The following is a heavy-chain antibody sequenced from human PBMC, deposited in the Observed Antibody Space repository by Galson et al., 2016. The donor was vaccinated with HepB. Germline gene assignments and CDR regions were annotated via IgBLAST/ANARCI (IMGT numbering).Heavy chain of an antibody. CDR3: AKAGYCSSPGCYFDY. D-gene: IGHD2-2*01. CDR2: IKQDGSEK. J-gene: IGHJ4*02. V-gene: IGHV3-7*03. Sequence: SLRLSCAASGFTFSTYWMHWVRQAPGKGLEWVANIKQDGSEKYYVDSVKGRFTISRDNAKNSLYLQMNSLRAEDTAVYYCAKAGYCSSPGCYFDYWGQGTLVTVSS. CDR1: GFTFSTYW.